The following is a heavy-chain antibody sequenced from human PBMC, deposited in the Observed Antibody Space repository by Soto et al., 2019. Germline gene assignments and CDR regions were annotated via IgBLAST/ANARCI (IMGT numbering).Heavy chain of an antibody. V-gene: IGHV3-74*01. D-gene: IGHD2-2*01. CDR3: VGEKYGRPSDYFAY. J-gene: IGHJ4*02. CDR1: GFTFCDSW. CDR2: INIDGCRT. Sequence: EVQLVASGGGLVQPAGTLRLSCAASGFTFCDSWIRCVRQAPGNRLAWVSRINIDGCRTTYADSVKGRFTISRDTAKNALYLQINSLIAEDTAVYYCVGEKYGRPSDYFAYWGQGTLDAVSS.